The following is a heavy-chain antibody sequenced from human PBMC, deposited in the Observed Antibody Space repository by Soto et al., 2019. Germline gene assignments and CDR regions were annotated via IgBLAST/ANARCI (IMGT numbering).Heavy chain of an antibody. Sequence: PGGSLRLSCVASGFTFSNYAMSWFRQPSEKGLEWVAGISGSSSYIYYADSVKCRFTISRDNAKNSLYLQMNSLRAEDTAVYYCARDQPGYSYGYGLGYWGQGTLVTVSS. CDR3: ARDQPGYSYGYGLGY. CDR2: ISGSSSYI. CDR1: GFTFSNYA. V-gene: IGHV3-21*01. D-gene: IGHD5-18*01. J-gene: IGHJ4*02.